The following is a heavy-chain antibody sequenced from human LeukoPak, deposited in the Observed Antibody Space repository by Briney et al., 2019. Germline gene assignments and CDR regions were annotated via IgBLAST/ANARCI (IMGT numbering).Heavy chain of an antibody. V-gene: IGHV4-59*08. J-gene: IGHJ4*02. D-gene: IGHD3-3*01. CDR2: IYYSGST. CDR3: ARGGFWSGYYSY. CDR1: GGSISSYY. Sequence: SETLSLTCTVSGGSISSYYWSWIRQPPGKGLEWIGYIYYSGSTNYNPSLKSRVTISVDTSKNQFSLKLSSVTAADTAVYYCARGGFWSGYYSYWGQGTLVTVSS.